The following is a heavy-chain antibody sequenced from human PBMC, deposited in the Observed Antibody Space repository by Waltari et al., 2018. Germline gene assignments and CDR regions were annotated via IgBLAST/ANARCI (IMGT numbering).Heavy chain of an antibody. CDR3: ARRVRFGGSYYDY. J-gene: IGHJ4*02. CDR1: SGYY. V-gene: IGHV4-34*01. CDR2: INHSGST. Sequence: SGYYWSWIRQPPGKGLEWIGEINHSGSTNYNPSLKSRVTISVDTSKNQFSLKLSSVTAADTAVYYCARRVRFGGSYYDYWGQGTLVTVSS. D-gene: IGHD1-26*01.